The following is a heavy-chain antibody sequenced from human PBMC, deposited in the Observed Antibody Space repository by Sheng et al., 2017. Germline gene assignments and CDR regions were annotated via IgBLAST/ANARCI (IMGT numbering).Heavy chain of an antibody. D-gene: IGHD3-22*01. CDR1: GFTFSSYG. Sequence: QVQLVESGGGVVQPGRSLRLSCAASGFTFSSYGMHWVRQAPGKGLEWVAVISYDGSRKYYADSVKGRFTISRDNSKNTLSLQMNSLRAEDTAVYYCAKDARPLYYDSSGSFDYWGQG. CDR2: ISYDGSRK. V-gene: IGHV3-30*18. CDR3: AKDARPLYYDSSGSFDY. J-gene: IGHJ4*02.